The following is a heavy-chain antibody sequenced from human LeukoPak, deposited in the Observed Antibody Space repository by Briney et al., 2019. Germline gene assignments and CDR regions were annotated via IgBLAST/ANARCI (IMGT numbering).Heavy chain of an antibody. Sequence: GGSLRLSCAASGFTFGSYGMSWVRQAPGKGLDWVGRIKSKADGGATDYAAAVQDKFTISRDDSESMLYLEMSSLTTDDTGVYFCATDALFSAYWGQGTLVTVSS. CDR1: GFTFGSYG. CDR2: IKSKADGGAT. V-gene: IGHV3-15*01. D-gene: IGHD2/OR15-2a*01. CDR3: ATDALFSAY. J-gene: IGHJ4*02.